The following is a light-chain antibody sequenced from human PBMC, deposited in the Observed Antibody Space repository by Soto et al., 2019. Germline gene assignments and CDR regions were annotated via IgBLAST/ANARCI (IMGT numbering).Light chain of an antibody. CDR2: DVS. J-gene: IGLJ2*01. CDR3: SSYTSSSTVV. CDR1: SSDVGGYNH. Sequence: QSALTQPASVSGSPGQSITISCTGTSSDVGGYNHVSWYQQHPGKAPKLMIYDVSNRPSGVSNRFSGSQSGNTASLTISGLQAEDEADYYFSSYTSSSTVVFGGGTKLTVL. V-gene: IGLV2-14*01.